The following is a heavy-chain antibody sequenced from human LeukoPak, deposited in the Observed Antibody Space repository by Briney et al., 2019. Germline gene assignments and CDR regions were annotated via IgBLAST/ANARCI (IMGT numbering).Heavy chain of an antibody. V-gene: IGHV3-66*01. J-gene: IGHJ4*02. CDR3: ARASAVIYYFDY. CDR2: LYSGGST. Sequence: PGGSLRLSCAASGFTVSSNYMTWVRQAPGKGLEWVSLLYSGGSTDYADSAKGRFTISRDNSKNTLYLQMNSLRVEDTAVYYCARASAVIYYFDYWGQGTLVTVSS. CDR1: GFTVSSNY. D-gene: IGHD3-3*02.